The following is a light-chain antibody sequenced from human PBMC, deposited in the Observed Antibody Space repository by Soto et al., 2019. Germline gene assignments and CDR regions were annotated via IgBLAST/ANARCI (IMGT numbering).Light chain of an antibody. J-gene: IGLJ2*01. CDR2: DVT. CDR3: CSYAGRYTL. V-gene: IGLV2-11*01. CDR1: SSDVGSYNY. Sequence: QSALTQPRSVSGSPGQSVTISCTGTSSDVGSYNYVSWYQQHPGKAPKFIIYDVTKWPSGVPDRFSGSKSGNTVSLTISGLQAEDEADYYCCSYAGRYTLFGGGTKVTVL.